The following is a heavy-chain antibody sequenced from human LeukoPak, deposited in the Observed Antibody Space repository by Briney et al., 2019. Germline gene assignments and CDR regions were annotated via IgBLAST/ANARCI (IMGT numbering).Heavy chain of an antibody. CDR1: GYTFTSYG. J-gene: IGHJ6*02. CDR3: ARDRWELLTGHRLMDV. CDR2: ISAYNGNT. D-gene: IGHD1-26*01. Sequence: ASVKVSCKASGYTFTSYGISWVRQAPGQGLEWMGWISAYNGNTNYAQNLQGRVTMTTDTSTSTAYMELRSLRSDDTAVYYCARDRWELLTGHRLMDVWGQGTTVTVPS. V-gene: IGHV1-18*01.